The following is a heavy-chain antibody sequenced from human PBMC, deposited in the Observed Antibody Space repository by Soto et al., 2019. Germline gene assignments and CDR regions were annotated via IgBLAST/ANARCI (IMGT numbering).Heavy chain of an antibody. J-gene: IGHJ4*02. D-gene: IGHD6-19*01. V-gene: IGHV3-11*01. Sequence: PGGSLRLSCAASGFTFSDYYMSWIRQAPGKGLEWVSYISSSGSTIYYADSVKGRFTISRDNAKNSLYLQMNSLRAEDTAVYYCAATHSSGWPLVDYWGQGTLVTVSS. CDR1: GFTFSDYY. CDR3: AATHSSGWPLVDY. CDR2: ISSSGSTI.